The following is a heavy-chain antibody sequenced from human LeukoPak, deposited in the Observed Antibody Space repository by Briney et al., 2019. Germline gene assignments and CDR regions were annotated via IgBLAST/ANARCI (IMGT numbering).Heavy chain of an antibody. Sequence: VASVKVSCKASGYTFISYDINWVRQATGQGLEWMGWMNPNSGNTGYAQKFQGRVTMTRNTSVSTAYMELSSLRSEDTAVYYCARGILPDFWSGYSLLDPWGQGTLVTVSS. V-gene: IGHV1-8*01. D-gene: IGHD3-3*01. CDR1: GYTFISYD. CDR2: MNPNSGNT. CDR3: ARGILPDFWSGYSLLDP. J-gene: IGHJ5*02.